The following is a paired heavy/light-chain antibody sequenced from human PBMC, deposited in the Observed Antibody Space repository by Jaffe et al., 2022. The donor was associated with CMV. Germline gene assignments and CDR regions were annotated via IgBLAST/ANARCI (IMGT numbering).Heavy chain of an antibody. D-gene: IGHD1-26*01. J-gene: IGHJ4*02. Sequence: QVQLVESGGGVVQPGRSLRLSCAASGFTFSSYGMHWVRQAPGKGLEWVAVISYDGSNKYYADSVKGRFTISRDNSKNTVYLQMNGLRAEDTALYYCAKGSGSHYRAGIIDYWGQGTLVTVSS. V-gene: IGHV3-30*18. CDR3: AKGSGSHYRAGIIDY. CDR1: GFTFSSYG. CDR2: ISYDGSNK.
Light chain of an antibody. J-gene: IGKJ2*01. V-gene: IGKV3-20*01. CDR3: QQYGSSPYT. CDR2: GAS. Sequence: EIVLTQSPGTLSLSPGERATLSCRASQSVSSSYLAWYQQKPGQAPRLLIYGASSRATGIPDRFSGSGSGTDFTLTINRLEPEDFAVYYCQQYGSSPYTFGQGTKLEIK. CDR1: QSVSSSY.